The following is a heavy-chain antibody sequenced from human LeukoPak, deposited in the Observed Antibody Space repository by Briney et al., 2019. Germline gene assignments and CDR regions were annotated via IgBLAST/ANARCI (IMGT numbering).Heavy chain of an antibody. J-gene: IGHJ4*02. V-gene: IGHV1-18*01. Sequence: ASVKVSCKASGYTFTSYGISWVRQAPGQGLEWMGWISAYNGNTNYAQKFQERLTLTTDTSTGTAYMELRSLRSDDTALYYCARVTYYFGSGRQDEFDYWGQGSLVTVSS. CDR2: ISAYNGNT. CDR1: GYTFTSYG. CDR3: ARVTYYFGSGRQDEFDY. D-gene: IGHD3-10*01.